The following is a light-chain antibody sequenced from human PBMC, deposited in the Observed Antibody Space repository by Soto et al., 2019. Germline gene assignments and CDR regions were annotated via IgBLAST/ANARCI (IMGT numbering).Light chain of an antibody. J-gene: IGLJ1*01. CDR3: SSYTSSTTRV. CDR2: EVS. Sequence: QSALTQPASVSGSPGQSITISCTGTSSDVGAYNYVSWYQQYPGKAPKLMIYEVSNRPSGVSNRFSGSKSGYTASLTISGLQSEDEADYYCSSYTSSTTRVFGTGTKVTVL. V-gene: IGLV2-14*01. CDR1: SSDVGAYNY.